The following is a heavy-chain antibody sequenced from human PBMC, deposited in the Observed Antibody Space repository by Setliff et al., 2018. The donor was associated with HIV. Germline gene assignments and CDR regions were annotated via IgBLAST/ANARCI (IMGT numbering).Heavy chain of an antibody. CDR3: AKHLSPGSGWYSKARGMDV. V-gene: IGHV5-51*01. Sequence: PGESLKISCKASGYTFSSYCIAWVRQMPGKGLEWMGIIYPGNSDTTYSPSFQGQVTISADKSISTAYLQWSSLKASDTAMYYCAKHLSPGSGWYSKARGMDVWGQGTTVTVSS. J-gene: IGHJ6*02. CDR2: IYPGNSDT. CDR1: GYTFSSYC. D-gene: IGHD6-19*01.